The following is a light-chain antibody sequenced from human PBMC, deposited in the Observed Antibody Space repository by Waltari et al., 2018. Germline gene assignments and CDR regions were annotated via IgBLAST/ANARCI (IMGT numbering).Light chain of an antibody. V-gene: IGKV3-11*01. CDR1: QSISNY. CDR2: DAS. Sequence: EIVLTQSPATLSLSPGERATLSCRTSQSISNYLAWYQQKPGQAPRLLINDASNRATGIPARFSGSGSGTDFTLTITSLEPEDVAVYYCQQRSNWLTFGGGTKVEIK. J-gene: IGKJ4*01. CDR3: QQRSNWLT.